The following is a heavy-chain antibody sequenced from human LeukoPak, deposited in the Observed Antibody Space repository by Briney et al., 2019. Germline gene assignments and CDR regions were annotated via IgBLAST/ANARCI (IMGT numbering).Heavy chain of an antibody. J-gene: IGHJ3*02. D-gene: IGHD6-6*01. CDR2: IYYSGST. CDR1: GGSISSYY. V-gene: IGHV4-59*01. CDR3: ATTPGSSSSSNAFDI. Sequence: SETLSLTCTVSGGSISSYYWSWIRQPPGKGLEWIGYIYYSGSTNYNPSLKSRVTISVDTSKNQFSLKLSSVTAADTAVYYCATTPGSSSSSNAFDIWGQGTMVTVSS.